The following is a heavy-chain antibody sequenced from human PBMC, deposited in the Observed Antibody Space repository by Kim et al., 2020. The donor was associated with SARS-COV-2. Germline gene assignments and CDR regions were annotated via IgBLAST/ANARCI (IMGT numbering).Heavy chain of an antibody. D-gene: IGHD2-8*02. V-gene: IGHV3-30*18. CDR3: GKDKLIAGGRSFYF. CDR2: ISYDGSNK. CDR1: GFTFSSYG. J-gene: IGHJ4*02. Sequence: GGSLRLSCAASGFTFSSYGMHWVRQAPGKGLEWVAVISYDGSNKYYADSVKGRFTISRDNSKNTLYLQMNSLRAEDTAVYYCGKDKLIAGGRSFYFWCQG.